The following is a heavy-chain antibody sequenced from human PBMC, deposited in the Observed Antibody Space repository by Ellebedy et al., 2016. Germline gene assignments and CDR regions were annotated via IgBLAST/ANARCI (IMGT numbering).Heavy chain of an antibody. CDR3: ARGALQSSGRLFDH. CDR1: GFTFSRYS. CDR2: IGSSSSPI. D-gene: IGHD6-19*01. Sequence: GGSLRLSCAASGFTFSRYSMYWVRQAPGKGLEWDSSIGSSSSPIYYADSVEGRFTISRENAKNSLYLQMTSLRDEDTTGYYCARGALQSSGRLFDHWGHGTLVTVSS. J-gene: IGHJ4*01. V-gene: IGHV3-48*02.